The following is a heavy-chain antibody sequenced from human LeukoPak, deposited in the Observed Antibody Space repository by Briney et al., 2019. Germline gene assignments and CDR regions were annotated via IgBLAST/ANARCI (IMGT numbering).Heavy chain of an antibody. V-gene: IGHV4-59*08. CDR1: GGSISSYY. D-gene: IGHD2-2*01. CDR3: ASALIVVVPAASLGAFDI. J-gene: IGHJ3*02. Sequence: SETLSLTCTVSGGSISSYYWSWIRQPPGKGLEWIGSIYHSGSTYYNPSLKSRVTISVDTSKNQFSLKLSSVTAADTAVYYCASALIVVVPAASLGAFDIWGQGTMVTVSS. CDR2: IYHSGST.